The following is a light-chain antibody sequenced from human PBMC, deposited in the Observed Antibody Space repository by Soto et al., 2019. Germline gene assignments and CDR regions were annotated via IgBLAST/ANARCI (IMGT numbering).Light chain of an antibody. CDR3: SSYVGGYSYV. J-gene: IGLJ1*01. Sequence: QSALTQPASVSGSPGQSITISCTGTSSDVGGYRYVSWYQQHPGKAPKLMIYEVSNRPSGVSNRFSGSKSGNTASLTISGLQAEDEADYYCSSYVGGYSYVFGIGTKVTVL. CDR2: EVS. CDR1: SSDVGGYRY. V-gene: IGLV2-14*01.